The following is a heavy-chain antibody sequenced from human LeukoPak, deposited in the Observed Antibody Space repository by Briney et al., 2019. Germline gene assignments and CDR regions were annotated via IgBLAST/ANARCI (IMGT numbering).Heavy chain of an antibody. CDR3: ARVAYRYSINDWSRTGLGAYATKYYYYMDV. CDR1: GGSFSDYS. D-gene: IGHD3-9*01. Sequence: SETLSLTCAVYGGSFSDYSWTWIRQAPGEGLEWIGEINHNGGTNHNPSLVSRVIMSVDTSKNQFSLKVSAVTAADTAVYYCARVAYRYSINDWSRTGLGAYATKYYYYMDVWGKGTTVTVSS. J-gene: IGHJ6*03. CDR2: INHNGGT. V-gene: IGHV4-34*01.